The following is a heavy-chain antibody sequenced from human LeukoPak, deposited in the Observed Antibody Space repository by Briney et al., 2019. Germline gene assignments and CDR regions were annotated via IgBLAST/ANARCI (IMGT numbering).Heavy chain of an antibody. CDR2: ISYDGRNK. J-gene: IGHJ4*02. Sequence: GGSLRLSCAASGFTFSSYGMHWVRQAPGKGLEWVAVISYDGRNKYYADSVKGRFTISRDNSKNTLYLQMNSLRAEDTAVYYCAKDGQWLAYYFDYWGQGTLVSVSS. D-gene: IGHD6-19*01. V-gene: IGHV3-30*18. CDR1: GFTFSSYG. CDR3: AKDGQWLAYYFDY.